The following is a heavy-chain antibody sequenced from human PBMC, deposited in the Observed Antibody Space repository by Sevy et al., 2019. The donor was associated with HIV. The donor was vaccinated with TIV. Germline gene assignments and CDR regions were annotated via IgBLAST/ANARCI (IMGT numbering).Heavy chain of an antibody. J-gene: IGHJ4*02. CDR2: IWYDGTDK. D-gene: IGHD6-13*01. Sequence: GGSLRLSCTASRFTFSDYGIHWVRQAPGKGLDWVAFIWYDGTDKYYADSVEGRFTISRDNSENKLFLQMNSLRPEDTAVYYCTKNTAAAGVGGFDYWGRGTMVTVSS. CDR1: RFTFSDYG. CDR3: TKNTAAAGVGGFDY. V-gene: IGHV3-30*02.